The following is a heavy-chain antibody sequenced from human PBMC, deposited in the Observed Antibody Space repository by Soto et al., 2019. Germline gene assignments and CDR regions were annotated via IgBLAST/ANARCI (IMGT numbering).Heavy chain of an antibody. CDR1: GFTFSRYA. D-gene: IGHD4-17*01. J-gene: IGHJ2*01. V-gene: IGHV3-23*01. CDR3: AKRTVGWYFDL. Sequence: EVQLLESGGGLVQPGGSLRLSCAASGFTFSRYAMNWVRQAPGKGLEWVSVISGSGGSTFYEDAVKGRFTISRDNAKNTLYLQMNSLRAEDTAVYYCAKRTVGWYFDLWGRGTLVTVSS. CDR2: ISGSGGST.